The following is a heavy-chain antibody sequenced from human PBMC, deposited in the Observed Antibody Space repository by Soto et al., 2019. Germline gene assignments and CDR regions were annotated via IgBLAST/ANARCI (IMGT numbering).Heavy chain of an antibody. CDR2: ISGSSGST. Sequence: GGSLRLSCAAPGFTFSSYGMSWVRQAPGKRLKRVSAISGSSGSTYYADTVKGRFTISRDNSKNTLYLQMNSLRAEDTAVYYCAKDRADDYVWGSYFYFDYWGQGTLVTVSS. V-gene: IGHV3-23*01. CDR3: AKDRADDYVWGSYFYFDY. J-gene: IGHJ4*02. CDR1: GFTFSSYG. D-gene: IGHD3-16*01.